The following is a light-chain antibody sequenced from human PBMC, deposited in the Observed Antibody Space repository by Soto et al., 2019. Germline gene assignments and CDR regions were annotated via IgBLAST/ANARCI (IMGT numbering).Light chain of an antibody. CDR3: SSSTTSSTYV. J-gene: IGLJ1*01. V-gene: IGLV2-14*03. CDR2: GVT. CDR1: TSDVDGYDY. Sequence: QSVLTQPASVSGSPGQSITISCTGTTSDVDGYDYVSWYQQHPGKAPKLLIYGVTNRPSGVSSRFSGSRSATSASLTISGLQAEDEADYFCSSSTTSSTYVFGTGTKVTVL.